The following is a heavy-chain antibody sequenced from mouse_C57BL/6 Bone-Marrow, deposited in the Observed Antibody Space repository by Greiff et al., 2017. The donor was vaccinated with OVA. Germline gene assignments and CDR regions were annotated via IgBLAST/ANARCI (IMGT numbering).Heavy chain of an antibody. CDR1: GFSLTSYG. V-gene: IGHV2-2*01. CDR3: ARLWYYYFDY. Sequence: VMLVESGPGLVQPSQSLSITCTVSGFSLTSYGVHWVRQSPGKGLEWLGVIWSGGSTDDNAAFISRLSISKDNSKSQVFFKMNSLQADDTAIYYCARLWYYYFDYWGQGTTLTVSS. D-gene: IGHD2-1*01. J-gene: IGHJ2*01. CDR2: IWSGGST.